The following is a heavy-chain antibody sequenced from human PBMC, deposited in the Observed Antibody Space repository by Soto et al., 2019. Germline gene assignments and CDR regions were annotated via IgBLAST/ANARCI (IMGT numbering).Heavy chain of an antibody. Sequence: LGESLKISCKGSGYRFTSYWITWVRQMPGKGLEWMGRIDPSDSYTNYSPSFQGHVTVSADKSISTAYLQWSSLKASDTAMYYCERIYVATTPTLDYWGQGTLVTVSS. D-gene: IGHD1-7*01. CDR3: ERIYVATTPTLDY. CDR1: GYRFTSYW. V-gene: IGHV5-10-1*01. CDR2: IDPSDSYT. J-gene: IGHJ4*02.